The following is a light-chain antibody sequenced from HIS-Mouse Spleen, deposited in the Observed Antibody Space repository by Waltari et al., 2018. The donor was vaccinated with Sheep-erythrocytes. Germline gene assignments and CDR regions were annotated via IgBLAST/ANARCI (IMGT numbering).Light chain of an antibody. Sequence: SYELTQPPSVSVSPGQTASITCSGDNLGDKYACWYQQKPGQSPVLVIYQDSKRPSGIPERFSGSNSGKTATLTISGTQAMDEADYYCQAWDSSTAWVFGGGTKLTVL. CDR2: QDS. J-gene: IGLJ3*02. CDR1: NLGDKY. V-gene: IGLV3-1*01. CDR3: QAWDSSTAWV.